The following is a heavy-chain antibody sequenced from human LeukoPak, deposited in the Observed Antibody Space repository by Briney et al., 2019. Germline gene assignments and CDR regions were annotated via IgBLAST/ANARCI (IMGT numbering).Heavy chain of an antibody. J-gene: IGHJ1*01. CDR2: IYYSGST. CDR3: ARHGGGYYDSSGYYFEYFQH. V-gene: IGHV4-59*08. Sequence: PSETLSLTCTVSGGSISSYYWSWIRQPPGKGLEWIGYIYYSGSTNYNPSLKSRVTISVGTSKNQFSLKLSSVTAADTAVYYCARHGGGYYDSSGYYFEYFQHWGQGTLVTVSS. CDR1: GGSISSYY. D-gene: IGHD3-22*01.